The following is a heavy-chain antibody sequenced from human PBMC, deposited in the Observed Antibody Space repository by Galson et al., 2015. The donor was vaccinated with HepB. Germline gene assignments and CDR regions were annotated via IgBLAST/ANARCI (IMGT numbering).Heavy chain of an antibody. Sequence: QSGAEVKKPGESLKISCKGSGYSFSSSWIAWVRQMPGKGLEWMGIIYPGDSDTRYSPSFRGQVTISADKSITTAYLQWSSLKASDSAMYYCARVVVKVDSTMVRWFDPWGPGTLVTVSS. J-gene: IGHJ5*02. CDR2: IYPGDSDT. V-gene: IGHV5-51*01. D-gene: IGHD3-10*01. CDR3: ARVVVKVDSTMVRWFDP. CDR1: GYSFSSSW.